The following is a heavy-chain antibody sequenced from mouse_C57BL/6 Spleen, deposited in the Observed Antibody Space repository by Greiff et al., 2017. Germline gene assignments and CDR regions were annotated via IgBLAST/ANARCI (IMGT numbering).Heavy chain of an antibody. D-gene: IGHD2-1*01. CDR2: ISSGGDYI. CDR1: GFTFSSYA. J-gene: IGHJ3*01. CDR3: TIGPHYYGNYEGAWFAY. V-gene: IGHV5-9-1*02. Sequence: DVQLVESGEGLVKPGGSLKLSCAASGFTFSSYAMSWVRQTPEKRLEWVAYISSGGDYIYYAETVKGRFTISRDTARNTLYLQMSRLKSEDTAMYYCTIGPHYYGNYEGAWFAYWGQGALVTVSA.